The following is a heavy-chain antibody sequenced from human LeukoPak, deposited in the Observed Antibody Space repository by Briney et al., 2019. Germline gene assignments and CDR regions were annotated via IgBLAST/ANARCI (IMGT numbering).Heavy chain of an antibody. J-gene: IGHJ4*02. CDR2: ISASGSASGGT. CDR1: GFTFISHA. V-gene: IGHV3-23*01. CDR3: AKDRRSGGFDY. D-gene: IGHD6-19*01. Sequence: GGSLRLSCAASGFTFISHAINWVRQAPGKGLEWVSAISASGSASGGTYYADSVKGRFTISRDNSKNMVHLQMNSLRAEDTAVYYCAKDRRSGGFDYWGQGTLVTVSS.